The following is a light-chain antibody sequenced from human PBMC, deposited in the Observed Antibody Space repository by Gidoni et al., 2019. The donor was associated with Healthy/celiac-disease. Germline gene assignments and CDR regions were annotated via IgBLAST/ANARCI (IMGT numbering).Light chain of an antibody. CDR2: SNN. CDR1: SSTIGSNT. Sequence: QSVLTQPPSASGTPGQRVTISCSGRSSTIGSNTVNWYQQLPGTAPKLLIYSNNLRPSGVPYRFFGSKSCTSASLAISGLQSEDEADYYCAAWDDSLNGVVFGGGTKLTVL. J-gene: IGLJ2*01. CDR3: AAWDDSLNGVV. V-gene: IGLV1-44*01.